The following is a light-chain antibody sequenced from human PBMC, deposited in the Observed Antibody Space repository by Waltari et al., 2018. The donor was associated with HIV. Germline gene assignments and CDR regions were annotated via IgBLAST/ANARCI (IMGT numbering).Light chain of an antibody. CDR2: FDL. CDR3: QVWDRSSDQVI. J-gene: IGLJ2*01. V-gene: IGLV3-21*04. CDR1: NIESKS. Sequence: YELTQPPSVSVAPGQTAMITCGGNNIESKSVQWYQQKPGQAPVLVIYFDLDRPSGIPERCSGSGSGNTATLTISRVDAGDEADYYCQVWDRSSDQVIFGGGTKLTVL.